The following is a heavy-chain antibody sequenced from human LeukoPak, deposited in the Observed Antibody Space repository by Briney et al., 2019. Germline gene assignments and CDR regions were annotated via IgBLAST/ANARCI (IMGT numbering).Heavy chain of an antibody. V-gene: IGHV1-69*10. CDR3: ARVTFDAFDI. CDR2: IIHIIGRT. J-gene: IGHJ3*02. Sequence: SLKVSCTASGGTFSSYAVSWVREAPGQGLEWMGVIIHIIGRTNYAEKLQGRVTITADKSASTAYMELSSLRYEYTAVNYCARVTFDAFDIWGQGTLVTVSS. CDR1: GGTFSSYA.